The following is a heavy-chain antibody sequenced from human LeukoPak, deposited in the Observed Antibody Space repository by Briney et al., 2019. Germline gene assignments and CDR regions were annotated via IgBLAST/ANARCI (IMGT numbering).Heavy chain of an antibody. V-gene: IGHV3-74*01. D-gene: IGHD1-7*01. CDR1: GFTFSHSY. CDR2: IDIDGNT. CDR3: ARDMNYNLDY. Sequence: GGSLRLSCAASGFTFSHSYIHWVHQAPGKGLVWVSRIDIDGNTVYADPVKGQFTISRDNAKSTLYLEMNSLRAEDTAVYYCARDMNYNLDYWGPGTLVTVSP. J-gene: IGHJ4*02.